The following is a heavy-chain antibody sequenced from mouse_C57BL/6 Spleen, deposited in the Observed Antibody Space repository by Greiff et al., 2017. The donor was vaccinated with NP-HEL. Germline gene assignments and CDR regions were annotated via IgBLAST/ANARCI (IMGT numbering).Heavy chain of an antibody. Sequence: EVQLQQSGTVLARPGASVRMSCKTSGYTFTSYWMHWVKQRPGQGLEWIGAIYPGNSDTSYNQKFKGKAKLTAVTSASTAYMELSSLTNEDSAVYYCTRPLFITTVVGYFDYWGQGTTLTVSS. V-gene: IGHV1-5*01. CDR3: TRPLFITTVVGYFDY. D-gene: IGHD1-1*01. CDR1: GYTFTSYW. CDR2: IYPGNSDT. J-gene: IGHJ2*01.